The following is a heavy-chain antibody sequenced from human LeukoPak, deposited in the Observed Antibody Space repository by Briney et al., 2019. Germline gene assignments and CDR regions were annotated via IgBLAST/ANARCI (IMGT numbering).Heavy chain of an antibody. CDR2: FVPEDAET. CDR3: ATHTIVGVVTYGFPI. D-gene: IGHD3-3*01. V-gene: IGHV1-24*01. Sequence: GASVKVSCKLSGYTGIELSMNWVRQAPGKGLEWLGGFVPEDAETVYAQKFQGRVTMTEDTSTDTAHMELSRLTSEDTAVYYCATHTIVGVVTYGFPIWGRGTLVTVSS. CDR1: GYTGIELS. J-gene: IGHJ3*02.